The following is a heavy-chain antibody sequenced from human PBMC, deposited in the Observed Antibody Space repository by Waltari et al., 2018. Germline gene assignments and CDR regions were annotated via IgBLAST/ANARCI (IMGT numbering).Heavy chain of an antibody. J-gene: IGHJ5*02. D-gene: IGHD2-21*02. CDR3: AKDRSSVVTAMDWFDP. Sequence: EVQLLESGGGMVQPGGSLRPSCAASGFTFNNYAMNWVRQAPGKGLEWVSSVSYTGSRTYYADSVKSRFTISRDNSKDTLYLQMNSLRDGDTAVYYCAKDRSSVVTAMDWFDPWGQGTLVTVSS. CDR1: GFTFNNYA. V-gene: IGHV3-23*01. CDR2: VSYTGSRT.